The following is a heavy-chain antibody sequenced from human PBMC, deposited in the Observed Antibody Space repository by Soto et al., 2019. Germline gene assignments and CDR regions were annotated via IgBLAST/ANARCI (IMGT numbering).Heavy chain of an antibody. CDR2: MYKTGST. Sequence: NTSETLSLTCTVSGGSISGYYWSWIRQPPGKGLEWIGYMYKTGSTVYNPSFKSRVTISVDTSKNQFSLKLNSVTAADTAVYYCARDLWGYCGTDCFPLDVWGQGTTVTVSS. D-gene: IGHD2-21*02. CDR3: ARDLWGYCGTDCFPLDV. J-gene: IGHJ6*02. V-gene: IGHV4-59*01. CDR1: GGSISGYY.